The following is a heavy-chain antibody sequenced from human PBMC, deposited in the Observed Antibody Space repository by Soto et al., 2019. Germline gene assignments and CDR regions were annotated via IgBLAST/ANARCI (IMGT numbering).Heavy chain of an antibody. CDR2: INSDGSST. J-gene: IGHJ4*02. Sequence: GGSLLLSCAASVFTFSIYWMHWVRQAPGKGLVWVSRINSDGSSTSYADSVKGRFTISRDNAKNTLYLQMNSLRAEDTAVYYCAREEGDGTTAQPYWGQGTLVTVSS. CDR1: VFTFSIYW. CDR3: AREEGDGTTAQPY. D-gene: IGHD4-17*01. V-gene: IGHV3-74*01.